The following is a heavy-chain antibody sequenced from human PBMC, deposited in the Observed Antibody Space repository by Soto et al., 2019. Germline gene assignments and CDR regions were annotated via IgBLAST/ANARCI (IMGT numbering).Heavy chain of an antibody. Sequence: YYMSWIRQAPGKGLEWVSYISSSGSTIYYADSVKGRFTISRDNAKNSLYLQMNSLRAEDTAVYYCARDVGTAMVFDYWGQGTLVTVPS. CDR2: ISSSGSTI. CDR1: YY. D-gene: IGHD5-18*01. J-gene: IGHJ4*02. V-gene: IGHV3-11*01. CDR3: ARDVGTAMVFDY.